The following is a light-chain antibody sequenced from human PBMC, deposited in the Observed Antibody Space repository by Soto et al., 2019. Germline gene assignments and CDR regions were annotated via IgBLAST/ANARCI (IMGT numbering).Light chain of an antibody. Sequence: ALTQPASVSGSPGQSITISCTGTSSDVGGNKYVSWYQHYPGKAPKLMICDVSNRPSGVSNRFSGSKSGNTASLTISGLQAEDEADYYCSAFTGTTYVFGTGTKLTVL. V-gene: IGLV2-14*03. CDR2: DVS. CDR3: SAFTGTTYV. J-gene: IGLJ1*01. CDR1: SSDVGGNKY.